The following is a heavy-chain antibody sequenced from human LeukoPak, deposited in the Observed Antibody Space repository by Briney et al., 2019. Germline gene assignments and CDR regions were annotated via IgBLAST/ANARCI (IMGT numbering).Heavy chain of an antibody. V-gene: IGHV1-69*01. D-gene: IGHD3-10*01. Sequence: ASVKVSCKASGYTFTGYYMHWVRQAPGQGLEWMEGIIPIFGTANYAQKFQGRVTITADESTSTAYMELSSLRSEDTAVYYCASHYGSGSYTFDYWGXGTLVTVSS. J-gene: IGHJ4*02. CDR2: IIPIFGTA. CDR3: ASHYGSGSYTFDY. CDR1: GYTFTGYY.